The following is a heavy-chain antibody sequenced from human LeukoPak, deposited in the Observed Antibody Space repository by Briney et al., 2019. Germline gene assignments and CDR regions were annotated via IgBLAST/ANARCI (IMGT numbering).Heavy chain of an antibody. V-gene: IGHV4-61*02. CDR3: ARFYSGMDV. J-gene: IGHJ6*04. CDR1: GGSISSGSYY. CDR2: IYTSGST. Sequence: SETLSLTCTVSGGSISSGSYYWSWIRQPAGKGLEWIGRIYTSGSTNYNPSLKSRVTISVDTSKNQFSLKLSSVTAADTAVYYCARFYSGMDVWGKGTTVTVSS. D-gene: IGHD1-26*01.